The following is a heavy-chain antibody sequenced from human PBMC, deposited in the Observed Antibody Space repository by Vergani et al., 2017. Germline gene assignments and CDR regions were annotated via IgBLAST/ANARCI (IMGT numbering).Heavy chain of an antibody. V-gene: IGHV3-53*01. Sequence: EVQLLESGGGLVQPGGSLRLSCAASGFTVSSNYMSWVRQAPGKGLEWVSVIYSGGSTYYADSVKGRFTISRDNSKNTLYLQMNSLRAEDTAVYYCARGRGSSGWYASHYNWFDPWGQGTLVTVSS. CDR3: ARGRGSSGWYASHYNWFDP. J-gene: IGHJ5*02. CDR2: IYSGGST. CDR1: GFTVSSNY. D-gene: IGHD6-19*01.